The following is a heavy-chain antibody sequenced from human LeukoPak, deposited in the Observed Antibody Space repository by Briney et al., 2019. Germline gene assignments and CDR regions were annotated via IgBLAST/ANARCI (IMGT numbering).Heavy chain of an antibody. J-gene: IGHJ4*02. D-gene: IGHD3-22*01. CDR1: GGSFSGYY. Sequence: SETLSLTCAVYGGSFSGYYWSWIRQPPGKGLEWIGEINHSGSTNYNPSLKSRVTISVDTSKNQFSLKLSSVTAADTAVYYCAGARSNSGYYYAGFDYWGQGTLVTVSS. CDR2: INHSGST. CDR3: AGARSNSGYYYAGFDY. V-gene: IGHV4-34*01.